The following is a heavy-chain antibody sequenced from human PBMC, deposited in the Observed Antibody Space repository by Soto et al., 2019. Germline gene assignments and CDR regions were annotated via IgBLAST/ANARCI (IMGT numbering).Heavy chain of an antibody. CDR3: AKEGAGIAVAGTGGYFDY. CDR2: ISSSSSYI. Sequence: PGGSLRLSCAASGFTFSSYSMSWVRQAPGKGLEWVSSISSSSSYIYYADSVKGRFTISRDSAKNSLYLQMNSLRAEDTALYYCAKEGAGIAVAGTGGYFDYWGQGTLVTVSS. J-gene: IGHJ4*02. V-gene: IGHV3-21*04. D-gene: IGHD6-19*01. CDR1: GFTFSSYS.